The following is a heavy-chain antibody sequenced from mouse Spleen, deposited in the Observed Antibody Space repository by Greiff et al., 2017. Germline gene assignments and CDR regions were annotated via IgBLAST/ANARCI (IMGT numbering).Heavy chain of an antibody. D-gene: IGHD4-1*01. CDR1: GYTFTDYE. V-gene: IGHV1-15*01. J-gene: IGHJ2*01. Sequence: QVQLQQSGAELVRPGASVTLSCKASGYTFTDYEMHWVKQTPVHGLEWIGAIDPETGGTAYNQKFKGKAILTADKSSSTAYVELRSLTSEDSAVYYCTRRVSWDNFDYWGQGTTLTVSS. CDR3: TRRVSWDNFDY. CDR2: IDPETGGT.